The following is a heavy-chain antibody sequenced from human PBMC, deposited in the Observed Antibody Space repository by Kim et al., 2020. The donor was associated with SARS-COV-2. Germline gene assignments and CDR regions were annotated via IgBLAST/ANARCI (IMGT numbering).Heavy chain of an antibody. D-gene: IGHD1-26*01. V-gene: IGHV6-1*01. CDR2: TYYRSKWYN. CDR1: GDSVSSNSAA. J-gene: IGHJ6*03. Sequence: SQTLSLTCAISGDSVSSNSAAWNWIRQSPSRGLEWLGRTYYRSKWYNDYAVSVKSRITINPDTSKNQFSLQLNSVTPEDTAVYYCARGWGATRYYYYYMDVWGKGTTVTVSS. CDR3: ARGWGATRYYYYYMDV.